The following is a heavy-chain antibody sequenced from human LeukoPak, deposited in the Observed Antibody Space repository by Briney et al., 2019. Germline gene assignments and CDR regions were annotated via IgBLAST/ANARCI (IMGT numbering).Heavy chain of an antibody. D-gene: IGHD3-22*01. CDR3: GRWGYFDSGNYFVVDY. CDR1: GDSIRSYY. V-gene: IGHV4-59*01. CDR2: IHNNGDI. J-gene: IGHJ4*02. Sequence: SETLSLTCIVSGDSIRSYYWNWIRQAPGKALEWIGHIHNNGDIAYNFSLRSRVTISMDTSKNQFSLKLSSVTAADTAVYYCGRWGYFDSGNYFVVDYWGQGTVVTVSS.